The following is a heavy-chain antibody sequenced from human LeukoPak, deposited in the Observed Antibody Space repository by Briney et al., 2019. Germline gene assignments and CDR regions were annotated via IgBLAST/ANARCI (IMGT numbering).Heavy chain of an antibody. J-gene: IGHJ4*02. V-gene: IGHV3-74*01. D-gene: IGHD6-19*01. CDR3: ARDQPAGTGLDY. Sequence: GGSLRLSCAASGFTFSTYGMHWVRQAPGKGLVWVSRINSDGSSTSYADSVKGRFTISRDNAKNTLYLQMNSLRAEDTAVYYCARDQPAGTGLDYWGQGTLVTVSS. CDR1: GFTFSTYG. CDR2: INSDGSST.